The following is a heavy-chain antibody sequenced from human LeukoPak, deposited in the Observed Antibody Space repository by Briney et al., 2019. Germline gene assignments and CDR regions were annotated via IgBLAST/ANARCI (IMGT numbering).Heavy chain of an antibody. J-gene: IGHJ4*02. CDR3: TRGDYYDSSGYYLLFDY. CDR2: IRSKPYGGTT. Sequence: GGSLRLSCTASGFTFGDYGMSWVRQAPGEGLEWVGFIRSKPYGGTTEYPAAVKGRFTSAREDSESIAYLQMNSLKTEDTAVYYCTRGDYYDSSGYYLLFDYWGQGTLVTVSS. V-gene: IGHV3-49*04. D-gene: IGHD3-22*01. CDR1: GFTFGDYG.